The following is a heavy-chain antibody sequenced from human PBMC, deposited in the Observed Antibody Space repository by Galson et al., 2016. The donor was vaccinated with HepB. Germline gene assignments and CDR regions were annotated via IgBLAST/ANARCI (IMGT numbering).Heavy chain of an antibody. CDR1: GGSISSGGYY. Sequence: TLSLTCTVSGGSISSGGYYWSWIRQHPGKGLEWIGYIYYSGSTYHNPSLKSRVTIAVDTSKNQFSLKLSSVTAADTAVYFCARVRTTVAQALAFDIWGQGTMVTVSS. V-gene: IGHV4-31*03. D-gene: IGHD4-23*01. J-gene: IGHJ3*02. CDR3: ARVRTTVAQALAFDI. CDR2: IYYSGST.